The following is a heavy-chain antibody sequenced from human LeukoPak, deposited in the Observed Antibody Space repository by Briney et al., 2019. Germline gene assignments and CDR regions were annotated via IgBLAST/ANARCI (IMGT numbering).Heavy chain of an antibody. CDR2: ISSSSSYI. V-gene: IGHV3-21*01. J-gene: IGHJ4*02. D-gene: IGHD3-3*01. CDR1: GISISTYY. Sequence: ETLSLTCTVSGISISTYYWAWIRQPPGKGLEWVSSISSSSSYIYYADSVKGRFTISRDNAKNSLYLQMNSLRAEDTAVYYCARDQSAVRESYYDFWSGYYQYYFDYWGQGTLVTVSS. CDR3: ARDQSAVRESYYDFWSGYYQYYFDY.